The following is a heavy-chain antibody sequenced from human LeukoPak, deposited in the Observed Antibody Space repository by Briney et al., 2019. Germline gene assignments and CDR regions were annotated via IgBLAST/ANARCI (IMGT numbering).Heavy chain of an antibody. CDR3: ARRPDSSGWYEHYFDY. J-gene: IGHJ4*02. D-gene: IGHD6-19*01. CDR1: GGTFSSYA. V-gene: IGHV1-69*13. Sequence: GASVKVSYKASGGTFSSYAISWVRQAPGQGLGWMGGIIPIFGTANYAQKFQGRVTITADESTSTAYMELSSLRSEDTAVYYCARRPDSSGWYEHYFDYWGQGTLVTVSS. CDR2: IIPIFGTA.